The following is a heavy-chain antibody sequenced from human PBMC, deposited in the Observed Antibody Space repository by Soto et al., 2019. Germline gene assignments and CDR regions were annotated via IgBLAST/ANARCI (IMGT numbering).Heavy chain of an antibody. D-gene: IGHD3-22*01. J-gene: IGHJ4*02. CDR3: ARERDYYDSSGYYYALDY. CDR2: IIPIFGTA. Sequence: GASVKVSCKASGGTFSSYAISWVRQAPGQGLEWMGGIIPIFGTANYAQKFQGRVTITADKSTSTAYMELSSLRSEDTAVYYCARERDYYDSSGYYYALDYWGQGTLVTVSS. V-gene: IGHV1-69*06. CDR1: GGTFSSYA.